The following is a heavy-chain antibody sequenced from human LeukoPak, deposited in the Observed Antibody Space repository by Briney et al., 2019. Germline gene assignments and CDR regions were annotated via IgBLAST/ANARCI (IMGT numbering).Heavy chain of an antibody. CDR3: ARDLMTTLYYFDY. V-gene: IGHV1-2*02. CDR2: INPNSGGT. D-gene: IGHD3-16*01. J-gene: IGHJ4*02. CDR1: GYTFTDYY. Sequence: ASVKVSCKASGYTFTDYYMHWVRQAPGQGLEWMGWINPNSGGTNYAQKFQGRVTMTRDTSISTAYMELSRLRSDDTAVYYCARDLMTTLYYFDYWGQGTLVTVSS.